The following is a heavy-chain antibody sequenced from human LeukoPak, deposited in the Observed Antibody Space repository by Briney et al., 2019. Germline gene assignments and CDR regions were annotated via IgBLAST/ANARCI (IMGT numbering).Heavy chain of an antibody. CDR1: GYTFTTHD. Sequence: ASVKVSCKASGYTFTTHDINWVRQATGQGLEWMGWMNPNSGNTGYAQKFQGRVTMTRNTSISTAYMELSSLRSEDTAVHYCARGRIDRFDPWGQGTLVTVSS. D-gene: IGHD2-15*01. CDR3: ARGRIDRFDP. CDR2: MNPNSGNT. V-gene: IGHV1-8*01. J-gene: IGHJ5*02.